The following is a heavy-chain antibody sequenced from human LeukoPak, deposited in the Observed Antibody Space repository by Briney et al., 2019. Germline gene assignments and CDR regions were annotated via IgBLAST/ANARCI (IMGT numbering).Heavy chain of an antibody. D-gene: IGHD3-16*02. CDR3: ARRYMATSAEDFYY. V-gene: IGHV3-7*01. CDR1: GFTFSKHW. J-gene: IGHJ4*02. CDR2: INQKGSEI. Sequence: GGSLRLSCAASGFTFSKHWMTWVRQAPGKGLEWVANINQKGSEIYYVDSVRGRFTISRDHAKNSRYLQMNRRRAEDTAVYYCARRYMATSAEDFYYWGQGTLVTVSS.